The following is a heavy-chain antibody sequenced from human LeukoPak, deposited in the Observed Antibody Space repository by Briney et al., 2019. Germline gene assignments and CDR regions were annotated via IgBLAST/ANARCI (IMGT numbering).Heavy chain of an antibody. V-gene: IGHV3-74*03. J-gene: IGHJ4*02. CDR2: ISSDGSRT. CDR1: GFTFNTYW. D-gene: IGHD1-26*01. Sequence: GSLRLSCAASGFTFNTYWMYWVRQGSGKGLVWVSRISSDGSRTEYADSVEGRFTISRDNAKNTLYLQMDSLRAEDTAVYYCARGPSHSGSYFVYWGRGTLVTVSS. CDR3: ARGPSHSGSYFVY.